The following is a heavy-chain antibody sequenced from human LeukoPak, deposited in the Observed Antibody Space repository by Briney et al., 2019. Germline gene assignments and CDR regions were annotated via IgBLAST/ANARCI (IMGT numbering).Heavy chain of an antibody. J-gene: IGHJ4*02. D-gene: IGHD2-2*02. CDR3: AREALYCSSTSCYTVIEGYYFDY. CDR1: GGTFSSYA. Sequence: EASVKVSCKASGGTFSSYAISWVRQAPGQGLEWMGRIIPIFGIASYAQKFQGRVTITADKSPSTAYMELSSLRSEDTAVYYCAREALYCSSTSCYTVIEGYYFDYWGQGTLVTVSS. V-gene: IGHV1-69*04. CDR2: IIPIFGIA.